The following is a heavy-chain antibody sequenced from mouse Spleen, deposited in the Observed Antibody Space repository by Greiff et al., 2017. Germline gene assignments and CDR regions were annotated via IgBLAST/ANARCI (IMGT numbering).Heavy chain of an antibody. D-gene: IGHD2-3*01. V-gene: IGHV1-42*01. Sequence: VQLQQSGPELVKPGASVKISCKASGYSFTGYYMNWVKQSPEKSLEWIGEINPSTGGTTYNQKFKAKATLTVDKSSSTAYMQLKSLTSEDSAVYYCARSRYDGYYWGQGTLVTVSA. J-gene: IGHJ3*01. CDR1: GYSFTGYY. CDR2: INPSTGGT. CDR3: ARSRYDGYY.